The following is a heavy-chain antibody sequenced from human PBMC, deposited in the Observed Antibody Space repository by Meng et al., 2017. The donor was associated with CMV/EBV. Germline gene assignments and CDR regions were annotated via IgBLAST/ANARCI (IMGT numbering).Heavy chain of an antibody. CDR3: ARDPGIAVAGSFDP. V-gene: IGHV1-2*02. CDR1: AYASSAYH. Sequence: ASAYASSAYHLAWLRPAPGLGLVWVGWLNPTSGGTAYAQQFRGRVTMTRDTSISTAYMELRRLGSADTAVYYCARDPGIAVAGSFDPWGQGTLVTVSS. J-gene: IGHJ5*02. D-gene: IGHD6-19*01. CDR2: LNPTSGGT.